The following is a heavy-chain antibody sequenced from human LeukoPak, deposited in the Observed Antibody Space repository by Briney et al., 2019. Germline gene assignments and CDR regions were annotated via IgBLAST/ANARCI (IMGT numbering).Heavy chain of an antibody. CDR2: IKQDGSEK. J-gene: IGHJ2*01. Sequence: GGSLRLSCSASEFTFSNFWMSWVRQAPGKGPEWVANIKQDGSEKYYVDSVKGRFTISRDNAETSLHLQMNSLRAEDTAVYYCGRGGNHGDYWYFDLWGRGTLVTVSS. CDR1: EFTFSNFW. CDR3: GRGGNHGDYWYFDL. D-gene: IGHD4-17*01. V-gene: IGHV3-7*01.